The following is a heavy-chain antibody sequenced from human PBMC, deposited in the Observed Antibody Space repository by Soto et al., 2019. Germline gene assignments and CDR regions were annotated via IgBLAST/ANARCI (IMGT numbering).Heavy chain of an antibody. V-gene: IGHV3-9*01. CDR3: AKDQGIGATPGTGGMGV. CDR1: GFTFDDYA. CDR2: ISWQSRRI. D-gene: IGHD6-13*01. J-gene: IGHJ6*02. Sequence: PGGSLRLSCAASGFTFDDYAMHWVRQAPGQCLAWVSGISWQSRRIGYADSVRGRFSISRDYAKKSLYLQMNSRRSEDTAFYYCAKDQGIGATPGTGGMGVWGQGTTVTVS.